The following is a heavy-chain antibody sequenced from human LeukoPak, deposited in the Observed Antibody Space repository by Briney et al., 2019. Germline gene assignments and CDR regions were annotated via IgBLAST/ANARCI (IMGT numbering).Heavy chain of an antibody. V-gene: IGHV1-8*02. CDR3: YVSGYSYGFDY. J-gene: IGHJ4*02. CDR1: GYTFTGYY. Sequence: ASVKVSCKASGYTFTGYYLHWVRQAPGQGLEWMGWMNPNSGNTGYAQKFQGRVTMTRNTSISTAYMELSSLRSEDTAVYYCYVSGYSYGFDYWGQGTLVTVSS. CDR2: MNPNSGNT. D-gene: IGHD5-18*01.